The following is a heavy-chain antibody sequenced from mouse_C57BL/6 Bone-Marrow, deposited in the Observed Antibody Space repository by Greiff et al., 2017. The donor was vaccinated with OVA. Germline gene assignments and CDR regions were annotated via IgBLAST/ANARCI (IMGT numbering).Heavy chain of an antibody. CDR3: ARPIYLYFDY. CDR1: GFTFSSYG. D-gene: IGHD5-1*01. V-gene: IGHV5-6*01. Sequence: EVQVVESGGDLVKPGGSLKLSCAASGFTFSSYGMSWVRQTPDKRLEWVATISSGGSYTYYPDSVKGRFTISRDNAKNTLYLQMSSLKSEDTAMYYCARPIYLYFDYWGQGTTLTVSS. J-gene: IGHJ2*01. CDR2: ISSGGSYT.